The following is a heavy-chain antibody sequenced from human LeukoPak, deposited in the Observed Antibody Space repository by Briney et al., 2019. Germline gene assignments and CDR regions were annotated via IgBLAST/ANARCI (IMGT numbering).Heavy chain of an antibody. D-gene: IGHD3-10*01. CDR3: ARGVPTPGYYYGSGSYAYFDY. J-gene: IGHJ4*02. CDR1: GGSISSSSYY. CDR2: IYYSGST. Sequence: SETLSLTCTVSGGSISSSSYYWGWIRQPPGKGLEWIGSIYYSGSTYHNPSLKSRVTISVDTSKSQFSLKLSSVTAADTAVYYCARGVPTPGYYYGSGSYAYFDYWGQGTLVTVSS. V-gene: IGHV4-39*01.